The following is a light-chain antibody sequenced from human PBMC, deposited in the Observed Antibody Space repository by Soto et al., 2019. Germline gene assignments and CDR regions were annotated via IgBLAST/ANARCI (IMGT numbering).Light chain of an antibody. CDR2: KAS. CDR3: QQYDGYSRT. CDR1: QSISGW. V-gene: IGKV1-5*03. Sequence: IQMTQSASSLSASVGDRVSITCRASQSISGWLAWYQQRPGKAPKLMIYKASTLETGVPSRFSGSGSGTEFTLTINNLQPDDFATYYCQQYDGYSRTFGQGTKGDIK. J-gene: IGKJ1*01.